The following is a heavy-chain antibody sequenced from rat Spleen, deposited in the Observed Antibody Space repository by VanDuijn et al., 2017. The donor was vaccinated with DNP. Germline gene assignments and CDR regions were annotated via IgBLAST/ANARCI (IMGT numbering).Heavy chain of an antibody. CDR3: AGRPPPTRGPFDY. V-gene: IGHV5S10*01. CDR2: IIYDGSRT. J-gene: IGHJ3*01. CDR1: GFTFSDYN. Sequence: EVQLVESGGGLVQPGRSLKLSCAASGFTFSDYNMAWVRQAPKKGLEWVATIIYDGSRTYYRDSVKGRFTISRDNAKSILYLQMSKLGSEDTAAYYCAGRPPPTRGPFDYWGQGTLVTVSS. D-gene: IGHD1-4*01.